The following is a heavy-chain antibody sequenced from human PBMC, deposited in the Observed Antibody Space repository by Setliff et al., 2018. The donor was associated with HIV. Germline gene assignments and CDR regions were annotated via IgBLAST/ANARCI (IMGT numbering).Heavy chain of an antibody. D-gene: IGHD6-19*01. CDR3: AGESSIAVAEYFQH. CDR2: ISGSGDST. Sequence: GGSLRLSCAPSGFTFGSYAMSWVRQAPGKGLEWVSVISGSGDSTFYADSLKGRFTISRDNYKNTLYLQMNSLRAEDTAVYYCAGESSIAVAEYFQHWGQGTLVTVSS. V-gene: IGHV3-23*01. CDR1: GFTFGSYA. J-gene: IGHJ1*01.